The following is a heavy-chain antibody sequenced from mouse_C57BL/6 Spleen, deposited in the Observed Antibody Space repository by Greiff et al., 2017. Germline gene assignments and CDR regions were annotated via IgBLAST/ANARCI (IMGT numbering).Heavy chain of an antibody. CDR3: ARSLYYYGSSYGAY. CDR2: IYPGSGST. D-gene: IGHD1-1*01. Sequence: QVQLQQPGAELVKPGASVKMSCKASGYTFTRYWITWVKQRPGQGLEWIGDIYPGSGSTNYNEKFKSKATLTVDTSSSTVYMQLSSLTSEDSAVYYCARSLYYYGSSYGAYWGQGTLVTVSA. V-gene: IGHV1-55*01. J-gene: IGHJ3*01. CDR1: GYTFTRYW.